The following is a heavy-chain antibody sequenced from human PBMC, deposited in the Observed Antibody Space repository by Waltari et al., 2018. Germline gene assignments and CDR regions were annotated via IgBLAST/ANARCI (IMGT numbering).Heavy chain of an antibody. D-gene: IGHD2-2*01. Sequence: EGQLVESGGGLVKPGGSRRLSCSASALSFGSYNINWGRQAPGKGREWVSYISSSSAYKYYADSVKGRFAISRDNAKNLLFLQMNSLRADDTAVYYCVRENCSVTSCFKHFDYWGRGILVTVSS. CDR2: ISSSSAYK. CDR3: VRENCSVTSCFKHFDY. J-gene: IGHJ4*02. CDR1: ALSFGSYN. V-gene: IGHV3-21*01.